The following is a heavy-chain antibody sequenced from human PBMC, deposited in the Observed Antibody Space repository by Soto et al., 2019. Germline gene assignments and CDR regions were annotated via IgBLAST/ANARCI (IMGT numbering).Heavy chain of an antibody. J-gene: IGHJ6*02. Sequence: QVQLQESGPGLVKPSETLSLTCTVSGGSVSSGSYYWSWIRQPPGKGLEWIGYIYYSGSTNYNPSLKRRVTISVDTSKNQFSLKLSSVTAADTAVYYCARGGLRQNYYYYGMDVWGQGTTVTVSS. CDR1: GGSVSSGSYY. CDR3: ARGGLRQNYYYYGMDV. V-gene: IGHV4-61*01. D-gene: IGHD3-16*01. CDR2: IYYSGST.